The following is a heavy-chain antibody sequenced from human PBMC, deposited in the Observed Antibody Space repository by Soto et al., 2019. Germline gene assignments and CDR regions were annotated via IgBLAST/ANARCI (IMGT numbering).Heavy chain of an antibody. CDR2: IGTDGDT. Sequence: PGGSLRLSCAASGFTLSSYDMHWVRQAPGRGLERVSVIGTDGDTSYRGSVKGRFTISREKANNSLYLQMNSLLAGDTAVYYCARGFGSFYYMDVWGKGTTVTVSS. D-gene: IGHD3-10*01. CDR1: GFTLSSYD. J-gene: IGHJ6*03. V-gene: IGHV3-13*01. CDR3: ARGFGSFYYMDV.